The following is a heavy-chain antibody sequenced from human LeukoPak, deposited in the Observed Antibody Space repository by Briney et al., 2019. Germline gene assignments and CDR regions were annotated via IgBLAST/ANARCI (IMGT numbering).Heavy chain of an antibody. D-gene: IGHD3-22*01. Sequence: GGSLRLSCAASGFTFNRYWLSWVRQAPGKGLEWVANMKHDGSEKYYVDSVKGRFTISRDNAQNSLYLQMNSLRAEDTAIYYCARGRQTYYDNSGHPFDYWGQGTLVTVSS. CDR1: GFTFNRYW. CDR2: MKHDGSEK. J-gene: IGHJ4*02. CDR3: ARGRQTYYDNSGHPFDY. V-gene: IGHV3-7*01.